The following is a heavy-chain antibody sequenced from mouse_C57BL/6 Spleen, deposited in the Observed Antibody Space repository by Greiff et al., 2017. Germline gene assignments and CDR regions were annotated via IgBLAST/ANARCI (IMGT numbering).Heavy chain of an antibody. CDR1: GYTFTSYT. CDR2: INPSSGYT. V-gene: IGHV1-4*01. D-gene: IGHD4-1*01. J-gene: IGHJ2*01. CDR3: AITGTNGYFDY. Sequence: QVQLKQSGAELARPGASVKMSCKASGYTFTSYTMHWVKQRPGQGLEWIGYINPSSGYTKYNQKFKDKATLTADKSSSTAYMQLSSLTSEDSAVYYCAITGTNGYFDYWGQGTTLTVSS.